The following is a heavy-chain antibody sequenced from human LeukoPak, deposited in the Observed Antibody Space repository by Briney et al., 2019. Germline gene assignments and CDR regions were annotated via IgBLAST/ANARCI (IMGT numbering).Heavy chain of an antibody. Sequence: SETLSLTCTVSGGSISSYYWSWIRQPPGKGLEWIGYLYYSGSTNYNPPLKSRVTIPVDTSRNQFSLKLSSVTAADTAVYYCARGAAWFDPWGQGTLVTVSS. V-gene: IGHV4-59*01. J-gene: IGHJ5*02. CDR3: ARGAAWFDP. CDR2: LYYSGST. CDR1: GGSISSYY.